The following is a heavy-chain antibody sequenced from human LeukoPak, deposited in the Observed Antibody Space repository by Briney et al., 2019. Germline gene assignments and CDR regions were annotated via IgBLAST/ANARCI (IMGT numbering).Heavy chain of an antibody. CDR1: GGSISSGGYY. CDR2: IYYSGST. Sequence: PSETLSLTCTVSGGSISSGGYYWSWIRQHPGKGLEWIGYIYYSGSTYYNPSLKSRVTISVDTSKNQFSLKLSSVTAADTAVYYCARAFPRLEMATADYYYYGMDVWGQGTTVTVSS. CDR3: ARAFPRLEMATADYYYYGMDV. J-gene: IGHJ6*02. D-gene: IGHD5-18*01. V-gene: IGHV4-31*03.